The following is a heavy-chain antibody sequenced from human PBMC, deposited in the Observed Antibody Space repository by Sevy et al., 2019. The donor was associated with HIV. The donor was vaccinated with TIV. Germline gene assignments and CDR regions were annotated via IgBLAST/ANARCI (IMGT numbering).Heavy chain of an antibody. CDR3: ARDPFRAGYGAFDI. CDR1: GFRFDRYW. Sequence: GGSLRLSCAGSGFRFDRYWMSWVRRGPGKGLEWVAGEKDDGSEREYGNSVRGRFTVSRDNTKNSVYLQFDSPRDEDTAVYYCARDPFRAGYGAFDIWGQGTMVTVSS. J-gene: IGHJ3*02. D-gene: IGHD3-16*01. CDR2: EKDDGSER. V-gene: IGHV3-7*01.